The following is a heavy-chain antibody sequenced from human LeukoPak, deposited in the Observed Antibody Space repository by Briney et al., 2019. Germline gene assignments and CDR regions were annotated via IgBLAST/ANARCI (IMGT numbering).Heavy chain of an antibody. Sequence: GGSLRLSCAASGFIFSSYWMSWVRQAPGKGLEWVANIKEDGSEKDYVDSVKGRFTISRDNAKNSLYLQMNGLRAEDTAVYYCARDVIARNYYYYMDVWGKGTTVTVSS. V-gene: IGHV3-7*01. J-gene: IGHJ6*03. D-gene: IGHD2-15*01. CDR3: ARDVIARNYYYYMDV. CDR1: GFIFSSYW. CDR2: IKEDGSEK.